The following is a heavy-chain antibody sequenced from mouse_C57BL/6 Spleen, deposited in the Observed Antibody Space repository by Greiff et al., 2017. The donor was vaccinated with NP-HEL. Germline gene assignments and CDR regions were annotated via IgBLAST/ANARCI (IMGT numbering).Heavy chain of an antibody. CDR3: ARSGDRSEGFAY. CDR2: IYPGSGST. CDR1: GYTFTSYW. Sequence: QVQLQQPGAELVKPGASVKMSCKASGYTFTSYWITWVKQRPGQGLEWIGDIYPGSGSTNYNEKFKSKATLTVDTSSSTAYMQLSSLTSEDSAVYYCARSGDRSEGFAYWGQGTLVTVSA. J-gene: IGHJ3*01. V-gene: IGHV1-55*01. D-gene: IGHD1-1*02.